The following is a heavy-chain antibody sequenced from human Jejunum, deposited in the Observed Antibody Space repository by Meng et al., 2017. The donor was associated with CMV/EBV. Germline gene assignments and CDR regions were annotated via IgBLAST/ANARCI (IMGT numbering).Heavy chain of an antibody. V-gene: IGHV3-20*03. CDR2: ISWSGTKT. CDR3: AKPVAVAGTKYFDY. CDR1: GFNFDDYD. J-gene: IGHJ4*02. D-gene: IGHD6-19*01. Sequence: SGFNFDDYDMTRARQGPGKGLEWVSGISWSGTKTGHADSMKGRFSISRDNSKNTLYLQMNSLRAEDTAVYYCAKPVAVAGTKYFDYWGQGTLVTVSS.